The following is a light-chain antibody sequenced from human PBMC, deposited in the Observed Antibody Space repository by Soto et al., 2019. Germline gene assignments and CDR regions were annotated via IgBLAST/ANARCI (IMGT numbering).Light chain of an antibody. CDR3: SSYTSSSTRV. CDR1: SSDVGRYNY. CDR2: EVS. Sequence: QSALTQPASVSGSPGQSITISCTGTSSDVGRYNYVSWYQQHPGKAPKLTIYEVSNRPSGVSNRFSGSKSGNTASLTISGLQVEDEADYYCSSYTSSSTRVFGGGTKVTVL. J-gene: IGLJ3*02. V-gene: IGLV2-14*01.